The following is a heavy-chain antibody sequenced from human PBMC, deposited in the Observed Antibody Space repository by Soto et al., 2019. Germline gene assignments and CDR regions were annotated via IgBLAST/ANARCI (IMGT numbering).Heavy chain of an antibody. D-gene: IGHD6-13*01. V-gene: IGHV1-18*04. CDR1: GYTFTSYG. CDR2: ISAYNGNT. J-gene: IGHJ6*02. CDR3: ARDLVYSSSWRGPGYYYCMDV. Sequence: ASVKVSCKASGYTFTSYGISWVRQAPGQGLEWMGWISAYNGNTNYAQKLQGRVTMTTDTSTSTAYMELRSLRSDDTAVYYCARDLVYSSSWRGPGYYYCMDVLGQGTTVTVSS.